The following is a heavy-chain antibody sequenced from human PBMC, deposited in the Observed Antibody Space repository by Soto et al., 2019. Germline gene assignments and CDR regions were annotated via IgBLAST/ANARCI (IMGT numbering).Heavy chain of an antibody. V-gene: IGHV3-72*01. J-gene: IGHJ4*02. CDR3: ARPSGWGSYFTLPEY. D-gene: IGHD3-10*01. CDR1: GFTLSDHY. CDR2: TRNKANRYTT. Sequence: EVQLVESGGGLVQPGGSLRLSCAASGFTLSDHYMDWVRQAPGKGLEWVGRTRNKANRYTTEYAASVKGRFTISGDDSKNSLYLQMDSLKTEDTAVYYCARPSGWGSYFTLPEYWGQGTLVTVSS.